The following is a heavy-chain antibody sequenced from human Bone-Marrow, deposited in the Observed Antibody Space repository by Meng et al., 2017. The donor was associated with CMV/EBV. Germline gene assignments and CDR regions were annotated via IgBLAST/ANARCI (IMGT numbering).Heavy chain of an antibody. Sequence: GGSLRLSCAASGFTFSSYWIYWVRQAPGKGLVWVASIRSHSNNMYYVDSVKGRFTITRDNAKNSLYLQMNSLRAEDTAVYYCVRNKLSDYCSSSSCYSYGMDVWGQGTTVTVSS. D-gene: IGHD2-2*01. J-gene: IGHJ6*02. CDR1: GFTFSSYW. CDR3: VRNKLSDYCSSSSCYSYGMDV. V-gene: IGHV3-21*06. CDR2: IRSHSNNM.